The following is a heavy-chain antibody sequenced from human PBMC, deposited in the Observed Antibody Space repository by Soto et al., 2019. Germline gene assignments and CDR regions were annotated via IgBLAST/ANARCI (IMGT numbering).Heavy chain of an antibody. CDR2: ISAYNGNT. V-gene: IGHV1-18*01. D-gene: IGHD4-17*01. J-gene: IGHJ5*02. CDR1: GYTFTSYG. CDR3: ASSTFDYGDYVFDP. Sequence: ASVKISCKASGYTFTSYGISCVRQAPGQVLEWMGWISAYNGNTNYAQKLQGRVTMTTDTSTSTAYMELRSLRSDDTAVYYCASSTFDYGDYVFDPWGQGTLVTVSS.